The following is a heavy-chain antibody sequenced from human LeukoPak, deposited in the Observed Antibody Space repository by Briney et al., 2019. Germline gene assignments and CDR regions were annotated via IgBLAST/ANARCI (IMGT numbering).Heavy chain of an antibody. Sequence: GGSLRDSPVVYGCTFGRDGICWGSPDPGKRLEWVSAISGSGGSTYYADSVKGRFTISRDNSKNTLYLQMNSLRAEDTAVYYCAKLITMVRGEKDGAFDIWGQGTMVTVSS. CDR3: AKLITMVRGEKDGAFDI. V-gene: IGHV3-23*01. CDR2: ISGSGGST. J-gene: IGHJ3*02. D-gene: IGHD3-10*01. CDR1: GCTFGRDG.